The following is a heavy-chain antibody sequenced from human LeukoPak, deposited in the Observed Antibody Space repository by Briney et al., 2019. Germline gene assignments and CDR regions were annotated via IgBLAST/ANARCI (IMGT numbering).Heavy chain of an antibody. D-gene: IGHD3-16*02. Sequence: PGGSLRLSCVGSGFTFSSYSMNWVRQAPGKGLEWVSYISSSSSTIYYADSVKGRFTISRDNAKNSLYLQMNSLRAEDTAVYYCARDDYDYVWGSYRFDAFDIWGQGTMVTVSS. V-gene: IGHV3-48*01. J-gene: IGHJ3*02. CDR1: GFTFSSYS. CDR2: ISSSSSTI. CDR3: ARDDYDYVWGSYRFDAFDI.